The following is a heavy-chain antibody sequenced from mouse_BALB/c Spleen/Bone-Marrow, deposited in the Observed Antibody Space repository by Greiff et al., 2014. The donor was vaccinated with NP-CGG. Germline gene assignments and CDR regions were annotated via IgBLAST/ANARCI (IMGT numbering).Heavy chain of an antibody. CDR1: GFTSSNYG. J-gene: IGHJ1*01. V-gene: IGHV5-6*01. CDR3: ASPHYYDSSPWWYFDV. CDR2: ISSGGSYT. Sequence: DVHLVESGGDLVKPGGSLKLSCAASGFTSSNYGMSWVRQTPDKRLEWVATISSGGSYTYYPDSLKGRFTISRDNAKNTLYLQMSSLKSEDTAMYYCASPHYYDSSPWWYFDVWGAGTTVTVSS. D-gene: IGHD1-1*01.